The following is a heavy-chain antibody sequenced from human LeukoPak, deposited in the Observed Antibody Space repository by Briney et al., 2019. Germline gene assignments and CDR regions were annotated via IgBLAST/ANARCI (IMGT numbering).Heavy chain of an antibody. D-gene: IGHD3-22*01. CDR3: AGGRGYYDSSGYYSAFDY. Sequence: SSETLSLTCTVSGGSISSYYWSWIRQPAGKGLEWIGRIHTSGSTNYNPSLKSRVTMSVDTSKNQFSLRLSSVTAADTAVYYCAGGRGYYDSSGYYSAFDYWGQGTLVTVSS. CDR1: GGSISSYY. CDR2: IHTSGST. V-gene: IGHV4-4*07. J-gene: IGHJ4*02.